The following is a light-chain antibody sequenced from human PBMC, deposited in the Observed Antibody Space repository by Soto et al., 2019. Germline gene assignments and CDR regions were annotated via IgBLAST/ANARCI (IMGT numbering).Light chain of an antibody. Sequence: EIVLTQSPATLSLSPGERATLSCRASQSVSTYLAWYQQKPGLAPRLLIYDASNRATDIPARFSGSESGTDFTLTISSLEPEDFEVYYGQQRNTWPLVTFGQGTRLEIK. CDR1: QSVSTY. CDR2: DAS. CDR3: QQRNTWPLVT. J-gene: IGKJ5*01. V-gene: IGKV3-11*01.